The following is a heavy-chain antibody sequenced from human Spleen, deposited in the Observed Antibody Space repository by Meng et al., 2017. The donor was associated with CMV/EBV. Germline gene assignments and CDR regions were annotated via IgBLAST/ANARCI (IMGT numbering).Heavy chain of an antibody. CDR2: ISSSSSYI. D-gene: IGHD7-27*01. CDR3: ARDLGSTWDY. J-gene: IGHJ4*02. Sequence: GESLKISCAASGFTFSSYSMNWVRQAPGKGLEWVSSISSSSSYIYYADSVKSRFTISRDNAKNSLYLQMNSLRAEDTAVYYCARDLGSTWDYWGQGTLVTVSS. V-gene: IGHV3-21*01. CDR1: GFTFSSYS.